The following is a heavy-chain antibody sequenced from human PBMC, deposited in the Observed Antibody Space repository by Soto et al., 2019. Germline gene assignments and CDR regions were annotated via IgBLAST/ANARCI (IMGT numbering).Heavy chain of an antibody. J-gene: IGHJ3*02. CDR1: GFTFSSYS. CDR2: ITTSSTSI. CDR3: ARVRWLASLI. V-gene: IGHV3-21*01. Sequence: EVQLVESGGGLVKPGGSLRLSCAASGFTFSSYSMNWVRQAPGKGLEWVSTITTSSTSIDYADSVKGRFTISRDNAKNSLYLQMNSLRVEDTDVYYCARVRWLASLIWGQATMVTVSS. D-gene: IGHD6-19*01.